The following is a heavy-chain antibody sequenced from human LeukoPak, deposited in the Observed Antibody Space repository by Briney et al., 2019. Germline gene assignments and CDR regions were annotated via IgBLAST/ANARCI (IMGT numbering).Heavy chain of an antibody. CDR1: GGTFSSYA. CDR3: ARDGWGLYHTQIVDY. CDR2: INTNTGNP. D-gene: IGHD3-16*02. Sequence: GSSVKVSCKASGGTFSSYAISWVRQAPGQGLEWMGWINTNTGNPTYAQGFTGRFVFPLDTSVSTAYLQISSLKAEDTAVYYCARDGWGLYHTQIVDYWGQGTLVTVSS. J-gene: IGHJ4*02. V-gene: IGHV7-4-1*02.